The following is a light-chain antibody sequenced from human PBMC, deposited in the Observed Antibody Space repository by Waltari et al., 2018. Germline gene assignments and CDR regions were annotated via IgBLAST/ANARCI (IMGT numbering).Light chain of an antibody. CDR1: SSDVGGYTY. Sequence: QSALTQPASVSGSPGQSIPISCTGTSSDVGGYTYVSWYQQHPGKAPKLMIYDVSNRPSGVSNRFSGSKSGNTASLTISGLQAEDEADYYCSSYTSSSTLPYVFGTGTKVTVL. V-gene: IGLV2-14*03. CDR2: DVS. J-gene: IGLJ1*01. CDR3: SSYTSSSTLPYV.